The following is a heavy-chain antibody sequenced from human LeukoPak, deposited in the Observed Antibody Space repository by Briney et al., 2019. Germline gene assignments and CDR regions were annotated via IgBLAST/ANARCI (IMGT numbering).Heavy chain of an antibody. CDR2: IRSKTYSGAT. D-gene: IGHD2-15*01. CDR3: TRNPHPFCSGVHCPSDS. J-gene: IGHJ4*02. V-gene: IGHV3-49*03. Sequence: PGGSQRLSCTTSGFTFRDYGMSWFRQAPGRGLEWVSFIRSKTYSGATDYAASVRGRFVISRDDSESIAYLQMNSLKTEDTGVYYCTRNPHPFCSGVHCPSDSWGQGTLVTVSP. CDR1: GFTFRDYG.